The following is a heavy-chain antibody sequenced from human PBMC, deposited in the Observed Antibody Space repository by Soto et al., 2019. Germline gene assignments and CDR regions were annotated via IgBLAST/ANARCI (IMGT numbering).Heavy chain of an antibody. J-gene: IGHJ4*02. CDR2: INTDGSSR. Sequence: GGSLRLSCAASGFSFSGYWMHWVRQAPGKGLVWVSRINTDGSSRTYADSVKGRFTISRDNGKNTLYLQMSSLRVEDTAVYYCVRAAARGDDWGQGTLVTVSS. CDR1: GFSFSGYW. D-gene: IGHD3-10*01. CDR3: VRAAARGDD. V-gene: IGHV3-74*01.